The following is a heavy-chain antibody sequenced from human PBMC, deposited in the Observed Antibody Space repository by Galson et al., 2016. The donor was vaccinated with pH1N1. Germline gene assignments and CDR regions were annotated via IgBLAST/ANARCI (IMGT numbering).Heavy chain of an antibody. CDR3: AHNRERSGGSYYRPFDY. Sequence: PALVKPTQTLTLTCTLSGLSITTNGVSVGWLRQPPGKALEWLALIYWNDDQRYSPSLKSGLTITKDTSKNQVVLIMTNMDPVDTATYYCAHNRERSGGSYYRPFDYWGQGTLVTVSS. D-gene: IGHD1-26*01. V-gene: IGHV2-5*01. CDR1: GLSITTNGVS. J-gene: IGHJ4*02. CDR2: IYWNDDQ.